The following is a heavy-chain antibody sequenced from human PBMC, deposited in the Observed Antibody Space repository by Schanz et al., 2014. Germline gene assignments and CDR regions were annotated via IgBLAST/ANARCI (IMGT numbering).Heavy chain of an antibody. J-gene: IGHJ5*02. CDR3: ASDYNYFETEAP. Sequence: VHLLESGGGLVQPGGSLRLSCAASGFTFSDYYMTWIRQAPGKGLEWVSDISDSGDSTHYADSVKGRFTISRDNANNSLFLRMNSLRAEDTAVYYCASDYNYFETEAPWGQGTLVTVSS. D-gene: IGHD3-16*01. CDR1: GFTFSDYY. V-gene: IGHV3-11*06. CDR2: ISDSGDST.